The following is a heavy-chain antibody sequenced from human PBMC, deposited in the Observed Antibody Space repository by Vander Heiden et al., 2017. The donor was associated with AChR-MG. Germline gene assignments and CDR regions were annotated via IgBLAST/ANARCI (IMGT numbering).Heavy chain of an antibody. CDR2: IYSSGRT. CDR1: GGPISSYY. V-gene: IGHV4-59*01. Sequence: QVQLQESGPGLVKPSETLSLTCTVSGGPISSYYWSWIRRPPGQGLEWIGEIYSSGRTNDNPALKRRVTISVDASKKQFSLKLSYVTAADTAVYYCARITGKKGGNLDYWGQGTLVTVS. CDR3: ARITGKKGGNLDY. D-gene: IGHD2-15*01. J-gene: IGHJ4*02.